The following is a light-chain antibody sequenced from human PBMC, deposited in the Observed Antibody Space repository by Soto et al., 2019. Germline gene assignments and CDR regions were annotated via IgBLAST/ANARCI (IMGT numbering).Light chain of an antibody. Sequence: EIVVTQSPATLSVSPGERATLSCRTSQNVFSNLAWYQQKPGQAPMLLIYGASTRATGTPGRFSSSGSVTEFPLTISSLQSEDFAVYYCHQYDNWPPWTFGQGTKVEI. V-gene: IGKV3-15*01. CDR3: HQYDNWPPWT. CDR2: GAS. CDR1: QNVFSN. J-gene: IGKJ1*01.